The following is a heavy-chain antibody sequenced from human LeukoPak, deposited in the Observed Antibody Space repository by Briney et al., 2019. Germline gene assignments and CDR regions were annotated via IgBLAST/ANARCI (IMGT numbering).Heavy chain of an antibody. D-gene: IGHD3-16*02. J-gene: IGHJ5*02. CDR1: GGSISSYY. CDR2: IYYSGST. CDR3: ARDQRLRLGELSPNWFDP. V-gene: IGHV4-59*01. Sequence: SETLSLTCTVSGGSISSYYWSWIRQPPGKGLEWIGYIYYSGSTNYNPSLKSRVTISVDTSKNQFSLKLSSVTAADTAVYYCARDQRLRLGELSPNWFDPWGQGTLVTVSS.